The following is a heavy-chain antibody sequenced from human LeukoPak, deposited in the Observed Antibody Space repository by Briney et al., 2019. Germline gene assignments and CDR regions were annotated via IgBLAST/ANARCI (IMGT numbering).Heavy chain of an antibody. CDR3: AKDGYCASTSCYYYYMDV. Sequence: GGSLRLSCAASGFTFSSYTMNWVRQAPGKGLEWVSAISGSGVGTYYADSVKGRFTISRDNSWNTLYLQMNSLRAEDTAVYYCAKDGYCASTSCYYYYMDVWGKGTTVTVSS. V-gene: IGHV3-23*01. CDR1: GFTFSSYT. J-gene: IGHJ6*03. CDR2: ISGSGVGT. D-gene: IGHD2-2*03.